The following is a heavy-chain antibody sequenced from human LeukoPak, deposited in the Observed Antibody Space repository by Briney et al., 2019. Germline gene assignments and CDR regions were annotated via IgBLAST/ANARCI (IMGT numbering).Heavy chain of an antibody. J-gene: IGHJ4*02. V-gene: IGHV1-18*01. Sequence: ASVTASCTASGYTFSNFGISWVRQAPGQGLEWMGWISAYNGNTKYAQKFQGRVTMTTDTSTSTAYMELRSLRSGDTAVYFCARGGDGSHRRYYYDSSGQHYWGQGTLVTVSS. CDR2: ISAYNGNT. D-gene: IGHD3-22*01. CDR1: GYTFSNFG. CDR3: ARGGDGSHRRYYYDSSGQHY.